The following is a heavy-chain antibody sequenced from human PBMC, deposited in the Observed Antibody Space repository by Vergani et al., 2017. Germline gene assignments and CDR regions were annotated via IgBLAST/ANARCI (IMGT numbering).Heavy chain of an antibody. D-gene: IGHD1-26*01. CDR1: GFTFSTYA. J-gene: IGHJ4*02. Sequence: EVQLLESGGSLKQPGGSVRLSCAASGFTFSTYAMHWVRQAPGKGLEWVSALTGCGGSTYYADSFIGRFIISRDNSRDTLYLQMNSLRPEDTATYYCVKDAVSYENFFDSWGQGTLVTVSS. CDR3: VKDAVSYENFFDS. CDR2: LTGCGGST. V-gene: IGHV3-23*01.